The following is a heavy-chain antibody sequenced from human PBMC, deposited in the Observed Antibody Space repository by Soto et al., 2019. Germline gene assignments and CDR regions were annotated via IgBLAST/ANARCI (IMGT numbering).Heavy chain of an antibody. D-gene: IGHD2-15*01. V-gene: IGHV3-21*01. J-gene: IGHJ6*02. CDR3: SGCSGGACHQTYGMDV. CDR1: GFTFSSCT. Sequence: EVHLVESGGGLVKPGGSLRLSCAVSGFTFSSCTMNWVRQAPGKGLEWVSSISPSTSHIYYSDSVKGRFTISKDNAKNSLFLQMNSLIAEDTAVYYCSGCSGGACHQTYGMDVWGQGTTVTVSS. CDR2: ISPSTSHI.